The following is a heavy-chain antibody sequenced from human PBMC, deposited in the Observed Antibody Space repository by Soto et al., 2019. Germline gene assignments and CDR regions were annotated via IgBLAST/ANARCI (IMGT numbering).Heavy chain of an antibody. CDR3: ARHGVGAINYDAFDI. D-gene: IGHD1-26*01. CDR1: GYTFTSYG. V-gene: IGHV1-8*02. J-gene: IGHJ3*02. CDR2: MNPNSGNT. Sequence: ASVKVSCKASGYTFTSYGISWVRQAPGQGLEWMGWMNPNSGNTGYAQKFQGRVTMTRNTSISTAYMELSSLRAEDTAVYYCARHGVGAINYDAFDIWGQGTMVTVSS.